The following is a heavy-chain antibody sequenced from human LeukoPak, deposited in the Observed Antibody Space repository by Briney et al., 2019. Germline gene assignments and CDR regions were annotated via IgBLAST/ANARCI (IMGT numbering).Heavy chain of an antibody. V-gene: IGHV3-30*18. J-gene: IGHJ4*02. D-gene: IGHD4-17*01. CDR3: AKLPTSYGDYGWDY. Sequence: GGPLRLSCAASGFTFNTYGLHWVRQAPGKGLEWLAFISKEGNDDYYADSVKGRFTISRDNSKKTLYLQMNSLRDEDTAVYYCAKLPTSYGDYGWDYWGQGTLVIVSS. CDR1: GFTFNTYG. CDR2: ISKEGNDD.